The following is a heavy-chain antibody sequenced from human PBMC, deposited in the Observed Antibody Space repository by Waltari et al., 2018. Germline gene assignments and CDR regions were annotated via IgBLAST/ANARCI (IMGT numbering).Heavy chain of an antibody. CDR3: AREGAGTRTWATFDC. D-gene: IGHD3-16*01. J-gene: IGHJ4*02. Sequence: QVQLQESGPGLVKPSETLSLTCTVSGDSFSSYYWSWIRQPAGKGLEWIGRIDTSGDTNYNPPLKGRVTRSVGTSKNQFSLKLRSVPAADTAVYYCAREGAGTRTWATFDCWGQGTLVTVSS. V-gene: IGHV4-4*07. CDR2: IDTSGDT. CDR1: GDSFSSYY.